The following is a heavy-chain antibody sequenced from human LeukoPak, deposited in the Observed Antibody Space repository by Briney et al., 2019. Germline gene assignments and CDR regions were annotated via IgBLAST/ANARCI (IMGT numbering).Heavy chain of an antibody. CDR2: IGASGINT. J-gene: IGHJ4*02. Sequence: GGSLRLSCAASGFTFSSYAMRWVRQAPGKGLQWVSAIGASGINTYYADSVKGRFTISRDNSKNALYLQMNSLRAEDTAVYYCAKDISSGYYDDWGQGTLVTVSS. CDR3: AKDISSGYYDD. CDR1: GFTFSSYA. V-gene: IGHV3-23*01. D-gene: IGHD3-22*01.